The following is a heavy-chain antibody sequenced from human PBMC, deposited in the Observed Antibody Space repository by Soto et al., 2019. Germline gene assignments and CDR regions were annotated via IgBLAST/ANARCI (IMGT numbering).Heavy chain of an antibody. CDR2: SHQSGNT. V-gene: IGHV4-4*02. CDR3: ATRDRSRFS. J-gene: IGHJ5*02. Sequence: QVQLQESGPGLVKPSGTLSLTCAVSGVSISSHDWWTWVRQPPGKGLEWIGESHQSGNTNYNSSRESRVTISVDKSKNQFSLKLTSVTVADTAVYYWATRDRSRFSWGQGTLVTVSS. D-gene: IGHD6-13*01. CDR1: GVSISSHDW.